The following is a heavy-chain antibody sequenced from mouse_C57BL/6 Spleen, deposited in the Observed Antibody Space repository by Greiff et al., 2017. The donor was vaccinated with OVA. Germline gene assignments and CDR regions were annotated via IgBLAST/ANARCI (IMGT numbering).Heavy chain of an antibody. CDR3: ARNWDDYYAMDY. CDR1: GYTFTSYW. Sequence: QVQLQQSGAELVKPGASVKMSCKASGYTFTSYWITWVKQRPGQGLEWIGDIYPGSGSTNYNAKFKSKATLTVDTSSSTAYMQLSSLTSEDSAVYYCARNWDDYYAMDYWGQGTSVTVSS. D-gene: IGHD4-1*01. J-gene: IGHJ4*01. CDR2: IYPGSGST. V-gene: IGHV1-55*01.